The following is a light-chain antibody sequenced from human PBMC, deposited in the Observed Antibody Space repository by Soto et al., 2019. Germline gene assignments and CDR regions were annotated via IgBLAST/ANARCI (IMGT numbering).Light chain of an antibody. Sequence: DIVMTQSPDSLAVSLGERATINCKSSQSVLYSSNNKNYLAWYQQKSGQPPKLRIYWASTRESGVPDRFSGSGSGIDFTLTISSLQAEDVAVYYCQQYYSTPPTFGQGTKVEIK. CDR2: WAS. CDR3: QQYYSTPPT. J-gene: IGKJ1*01. CDR1: QSVLYSSNNKNY. V-gene: IGKV4-1*01.